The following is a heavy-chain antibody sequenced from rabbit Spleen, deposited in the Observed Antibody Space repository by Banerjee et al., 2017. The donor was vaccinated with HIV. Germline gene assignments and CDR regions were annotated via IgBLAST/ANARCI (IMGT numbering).Heavy chain of an antibody. Sequence: QEQLKETGGGLVQPVGSLTLTCTVSGFSLSDYGVNWVRQAPVKGMEWIAYIDITGSAYYASWVNGRFTVSSDNAQNTVTLRMTSLTVADTATYFCVRNFDLWGPGTLVTVS. CDR2: IDITGSA. CDR3: VRNFDL. J-gene: IGHJ4*01. CDR1: GFSLSDYG. V-gene: IGHV1S36*01.